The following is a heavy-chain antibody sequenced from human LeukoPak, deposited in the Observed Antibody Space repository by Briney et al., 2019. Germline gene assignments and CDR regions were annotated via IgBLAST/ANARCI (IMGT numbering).Heavy chain of an antibody. Sequence: ASVKVSCKASGYTFTSCYMHWVRQAPGQGLEWMGIINPSGGSTSYAQKFQGKVTMTRDTSTSTVYMELSSLRSEDTAVYYCARDRISHSSGYQDASADAFDIWGQGTMVTVSS. CDR1: GYTFTSCY. V-gene: IGHV1-46*01. CDR2: INPSGGST. CDR3: ARDRISHSSGYQDASADAFDI. D-gene: IGHD3-22*01. J-gene: IGHJ3*02.